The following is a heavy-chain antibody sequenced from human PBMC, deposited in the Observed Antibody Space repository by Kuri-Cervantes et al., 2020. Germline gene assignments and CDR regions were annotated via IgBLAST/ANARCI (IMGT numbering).Heavy chain of an antibody. CDR2: IIPILGIA. CDR3: ASEICYDSSGYLLNY. Sequence: SVKVSCKASGGTFSSYTISWVRQAPGQGLEWMGRIIPILGIANYAQKFQGRVTITADKSTSTAYMELSSLRSEDTAVYYCASEICYDSSGYLLNYWGQGTLVTVSS. V-gene: IGHV1-69*02. CDR1: GGTFSSYT. D-gene: IGHD3-22*01. J-gene: IGHJ4*02.